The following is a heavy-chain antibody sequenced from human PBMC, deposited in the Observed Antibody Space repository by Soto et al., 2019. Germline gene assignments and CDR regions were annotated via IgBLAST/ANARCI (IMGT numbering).Heavy chain of an antibody. V-gene: IGHV3-30*18. CDR3: AKDSRLLYCTNGVCYLDY. D-gene: IGHD2-8*01. CDR2: ISYDGSNK. J-gene: IGHJ4*02. CDR1: GFTFSSYG. Sequence: GGSLRLSCAASGFTFSSYGMHWVRQAPGKGLEWVAVISYDGSNKYYADSVKGRFTISRDNSKNTLYLQMNSLRAEDTAVYYRAKDSRLLYCTNGVCYLDYWGQGTLVTVSS.